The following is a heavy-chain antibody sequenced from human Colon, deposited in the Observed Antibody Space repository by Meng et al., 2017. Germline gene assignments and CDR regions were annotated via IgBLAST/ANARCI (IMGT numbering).Heavy chain of an antibody. V-gene: IGHV1-2*06. CDR3: ARFPRHNWNDY. D-gene: IGHD1-1*01. Sequence: ASVKVSCKASGYTFTSYYMHWVRPAPAQGLEWMGRIHPNSGDTNYAQKFQDRLTMTRDTSNSTAFMELSRRRSDDTAVYYRARFPRHNWNDYWGQGTLVTVSS. CDR1: GYTFTSYY. CDR2: IHPNSGDT. J-gene: IGHJ4*02.